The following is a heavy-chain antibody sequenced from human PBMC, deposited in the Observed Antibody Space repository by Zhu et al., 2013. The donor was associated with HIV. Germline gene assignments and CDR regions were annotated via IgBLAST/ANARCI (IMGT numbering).Heavy chain of an antibody. CDR2: IVFGSGEI. CDR3: AAPMTIFGVNDLQRYYYGMDV. V-gene: IGHV1-58*01. Sequence: QMQLVQSGPEMKKPGASVKVSCKASGFSLTSSAVQWVRQTRGQPLEWVGWIVFGSGEINLAERFRGRLTLTRDKSSDTAYMELTGLMSDDTAVYYCAAPMTIFGVNDLQRYYYGMDVWGQGTSLLVSS. J-gene: IGHJ6*02. D-gene: IGHD3-3*01. CDR1: GFSLTSSA.